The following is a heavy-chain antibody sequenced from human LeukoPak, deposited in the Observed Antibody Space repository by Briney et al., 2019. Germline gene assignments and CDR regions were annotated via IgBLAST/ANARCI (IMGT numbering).Heavy chain of an antibody. Sequence: GGSLRLSCAASGFTFSTHGMHWVRQALGKGLEWVAFIRSDGTNKYYADSVQGRFTISRDNSKNTLYLQVKSLRPEDTAVYYCAKDRKAVQLPLYYYMDVWGKGTTVTVSS. D-gene: IGHD2-2*01. CDR1: GFTFSTHG. J-gene: IGHJ6*03. V-gene: IGHV3-30*02. CDR2: IRSDGTNK. CDR3: AKDRKAVQLPLYYYMDV.